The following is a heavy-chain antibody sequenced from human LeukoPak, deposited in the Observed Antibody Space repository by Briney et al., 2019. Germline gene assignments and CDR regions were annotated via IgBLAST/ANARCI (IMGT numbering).Heavy chain of an antibody. CDR2: IRYDGSNK. CDR1: GFTFSSYG. V-gene: IGHV3-30*02. D-gene: IGHD3-10*01. Sequence: GGSLRLSCAASGFTFSSYGMHWVRQAPGKGLEGVAFIRYDGSNKYYADSVKGRFTISRDNSKNTLYLEMNSLRAEDTAVYYCAKDIGSYYDYWGQGILVTVSS. J-gene: IGHJ4*02. CDR3: AKDIGSYYDY.